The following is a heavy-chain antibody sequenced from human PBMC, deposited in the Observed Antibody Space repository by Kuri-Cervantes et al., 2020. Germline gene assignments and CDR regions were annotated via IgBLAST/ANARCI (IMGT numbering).Heavy chain of an antibody. CDR1: GGSISSSSYY. V-gene: IGHV4-39*07. Sequence: SETLSLTCTVSGGSISSSSYYWGWIRQPPGKGLEWIGSIYYSGSTYYNPSLKSRVTISVDTSKNQFSLKLSSVTAADTAVYYCARGDGDAYHYYGMDVWGQGTTVTVFS. D-gene: IGHD4-17*01. CDR3: ARGDGDAYHYYGMDV. J-gene: IGHJ6*02. CDR2: IYYSGST.